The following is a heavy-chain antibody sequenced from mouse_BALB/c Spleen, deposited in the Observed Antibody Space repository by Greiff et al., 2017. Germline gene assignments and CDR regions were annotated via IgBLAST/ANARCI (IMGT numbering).Heavy chain of an antibody. J-gene: IGHJ4*01. V-gene: IGHV8-12*01. CDR3: ARREDYGSSYYAMDY. CDR2: IYWDDDK. D-gene: IGHD1-1*01. CDR1: GFSLSTSGMG. Sequence: QVTLKVSGPGILQPSQTLSLTCSFSGFSLSTSGMGVSWIRQPSGKGLEWLAHIYWDDDKRYNPSLKSRLTISKDTSSNQVFLKITSVDTADTATYYCARREDYGSSYYAMDYWGQGTSVTVSS.